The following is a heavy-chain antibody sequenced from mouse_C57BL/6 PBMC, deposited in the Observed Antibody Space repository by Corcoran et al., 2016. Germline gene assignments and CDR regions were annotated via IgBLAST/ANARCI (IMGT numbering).Heavy chain of an antibody. J-gene: IGHJ4*01. V-gene: IGHV1-81*01. CDR2: IYPRSGNT. CDR3: ASMDDYDGYYAMDY. D-gene: IGHD2-4*01. Sequence: QVQLQQSGAELARPGASVKLSCKASGYTFTSYGISWVKQRTGQGLEWIGEIYPRSGNTYYNEKFKGKATLTADKSSSTAYMELRSLTSEDSAVYFCASMDDYDGYYAMDYWGQGTSVTVSS. CDR1: GYTFTSYG.